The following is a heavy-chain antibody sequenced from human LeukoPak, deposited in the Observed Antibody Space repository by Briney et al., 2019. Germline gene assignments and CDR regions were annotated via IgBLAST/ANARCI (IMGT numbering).Heavy chain of an antibody. V-gene: IGHV1-46*01. J-gene: IGHJ6*03. D-gene: IGHD2-15*01. CDR3: ARGLAVVAAHRSHYYYYMDV. CDR1: GYTFTYYY. Sequence: EASVKVSCKASGYTFTYYYLHWVRQAPGQGLEWMGMINPSGGTTTYAQKFQGRVAMTRDMSTSTVNVELSSLRSEDTAVYYCARGLAVVAAHRSHYYYYMDVWGKGTTVTVSS. CDR2: INPSGGTT.